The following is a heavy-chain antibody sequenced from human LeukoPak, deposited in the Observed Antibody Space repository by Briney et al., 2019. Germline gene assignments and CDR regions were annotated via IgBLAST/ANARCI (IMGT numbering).Heavy chain of an antibody. Sequence: ASVKISCVASGYTFTSYAIQWVRQAPGQRLEWMGWINAGNGDTKYSQRFQGRVTITRDTSVSTAYLELTSLRSEDTAVYYCARDPRSGFHDYWGQGTLVTVSS. D-gene: IGHD3-22*01. CDR3: ARDPRSGFHDY. J-gene: IGHJ4*02. V-gene: IGHV1-3*01. CDR2: INAGNGDT. CDR1: GYTFTSYA.